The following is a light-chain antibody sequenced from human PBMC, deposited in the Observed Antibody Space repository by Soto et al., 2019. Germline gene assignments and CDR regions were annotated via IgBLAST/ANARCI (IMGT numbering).Light chain of an antibody. CDR3: QDYGTSRT. CDR2: DAS. J-gene: IGKJ1*01. CDR1: QSVTNSY. Sequence: EFVLTQSPGTLSLSPGERATLSCRASQSVTNSYLAWYQQKPGQAPRLLIYDASQRATGIPDRFSGSGSETEFTLTITRLEPDEFAVYFCQDYGTSRTFGQGTTVEIK. V-gene: IGKV3-20*01.